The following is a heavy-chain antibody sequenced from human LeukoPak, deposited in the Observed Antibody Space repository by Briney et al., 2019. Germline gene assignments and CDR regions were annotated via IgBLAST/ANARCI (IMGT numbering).Heavy chain of an antibody. CDR2: ISYDGSNK. CDR3: ARYYDFWSGPFDY. CDR1: GFTFSSYA. D-gene: IGHD3-3*01. V-gene: IGHV3-30-3*01. J-gene: IGHJ4*02. Sequence: GGSLRLSCAASGFTFSSYAMHWVRQAPGKALEWVAVISYDGSNKYYADSVKGRFTISRDNSKNTLYLQMNSLRAEDTAVYYCARYYDFWSGPFDYWGQGTLVTVSS.